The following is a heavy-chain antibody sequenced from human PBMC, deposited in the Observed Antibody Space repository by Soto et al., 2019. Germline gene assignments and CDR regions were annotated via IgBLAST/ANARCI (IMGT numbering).Heavy chain of an antibody. CDR1: GGSINSSNW. CDR3: ARLPVRGVHYYYGMDV. Sequence: SETLSLTCAVSGGSINSSNWWSWVRQPPGKGLEWIGEIYHSGSTNYNPSLKSRVTISVDKSKNQFSLKLSSVTAADTAVYYCARLPVRGVHYYYGMDVWGQGTTVTVSS. V-gene: IGHV4-4*02. CDR2: IYHSGST. D-gene: IGHD3-10*01. J-gene: IGHJ6*02.